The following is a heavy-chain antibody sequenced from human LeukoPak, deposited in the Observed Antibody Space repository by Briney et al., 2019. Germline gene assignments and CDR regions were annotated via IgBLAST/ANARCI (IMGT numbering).Heavy chain of an antibody. CDR2: ISSSGTTI. V-gene: IGHV3-48*03. D-gene: IGHD2-2*01. Sequence: GGSLRLSCAASGFTFSSYEMNWVRQAPGKGLQWVSDISSSGTTIYYADSVKGRFTISRDNSKSTLYLQMNGLTAEDTALYYCARRLVTAGITDFFDSWGQGTLVSVSS. CDR3: ARRLVTAGITDFFDS. CDR1: GFTFSSYE. J-gene: IGHJ4*02.